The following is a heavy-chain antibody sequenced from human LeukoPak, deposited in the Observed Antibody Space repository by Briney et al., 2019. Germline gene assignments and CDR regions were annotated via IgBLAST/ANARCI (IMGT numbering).Heavy chain of an antibody. J-gene: IGHJ5*01. CDR2: IKSKGDGETT. CDR1: GFTFTNAW. D-gene: IGHD3-10*01. V-gene: IGHV3-15*01. CDR3: TTDLGLTMIRGVIVS. Sequence: GGSLRLSCAASGFTFTNAWMNWVRQAPGKGLAWVGRIKSKGDGETTDYAAPVKGRFTMSRDDSKATVYLQMNYLEAEVTAVYYCTTDLGLTMIRGVIVSWGQGALVTVSS.